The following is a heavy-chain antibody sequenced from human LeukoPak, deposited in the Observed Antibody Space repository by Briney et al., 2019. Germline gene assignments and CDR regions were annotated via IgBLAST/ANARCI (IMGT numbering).Heavy chain of an antibody. CDR3: ARADENFVGANPFDY. D-gene: IGHD1-26*01. J-gene: IGHJ4*02. CDR1: GGSFSGYY. Sequence: PSETLSLTCAVYGGSFSGYYWSWIRQPPGKGLEWIGEINHSGSTNYNPSLKSRVTISVDTSKNQFSLKLSSVTAADTAVYYCARADENFVGANPFDYWGQGTLVTVSS. CDR2: INHSGST. V-gene: IGHV4-34*01.